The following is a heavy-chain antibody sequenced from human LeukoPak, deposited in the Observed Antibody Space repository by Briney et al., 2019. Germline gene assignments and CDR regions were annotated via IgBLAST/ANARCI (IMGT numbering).Heavy chain of an antibody. D-gene: IGHD3-10*01. CDR2: IYYSGST. V-gene: IGHV4-59*08. J-gene: IGHJ5*02. CDR3: AKLRYYYTSGSYYGFDP. Sequence: SQTLSLTCTVSDGSISSDYWSWIRQPPGRGLEWIGYIYYSGSTNYNPSLKSRVTISVDTSKNQFFLKLSSVTAADTAVYYCAKLRYYYTSGSYYGFDPWGQGTLVSVSS. CDR1: DGSISSDY.